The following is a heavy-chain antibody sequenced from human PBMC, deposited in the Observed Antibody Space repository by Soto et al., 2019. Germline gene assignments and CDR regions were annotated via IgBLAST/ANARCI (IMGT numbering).Heavy chain of an antibody. D-gene: IGHD6-19*01. Sequence: ASVKVSCKTSGYTFTGYYIHWVRQAPGQGLEWMGWIYPNSGGTTYAQKFQGGVTMTVDTSIRTAYVELRSLTSDDTAVYYCARDRFSSGWYASWAFDTRGQGTMVTVSS. CDR2: IYPNSGGT. V-gene: IGHV1-2*02. CDR1: GYTFTGYY. J-gene: IGHJ3*02. CDR3: ARDRFSSGWYASWAFDT.